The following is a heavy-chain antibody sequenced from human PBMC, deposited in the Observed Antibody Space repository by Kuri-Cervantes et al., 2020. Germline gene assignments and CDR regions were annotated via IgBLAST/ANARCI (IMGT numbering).Heavy chain of an antibody. J-gene: IGHJ6*03. CDR1: GFTFDDYA. Sequence: SLKISCAASGFTFDDYAMHWVRQAPGKGLEWVSGISWNSGSIGYADSVKGRFTISRDNAKNSLYLQMNSLRAEDTAVYYCARASGYSGYDYFHYYYYMDVWGKGTTVTVSS. D-gene: IGHD5-12*01. V-gene: IGHV3-9*01. CDR3: ARASGYSGYDYFHYYYYMDV. CDR2: ISWNSGSI.